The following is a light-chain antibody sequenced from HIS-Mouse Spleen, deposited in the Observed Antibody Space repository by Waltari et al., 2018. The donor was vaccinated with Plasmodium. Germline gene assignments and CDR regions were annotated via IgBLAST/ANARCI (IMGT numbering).Light chain of an antibody. CDR2: EVS. J-gene: IGLJ2*01. CDR3: SSYAGSNNLV. Sequence: QSALTQPPSASGSPGQSVTISCTGTRSDVGGYNYVSWYQQHPGQAPKLMIYEVSKRPSGVPDRFPGSKSGNTASRTVSGLQAEDEAEYYCSSYAGSNNLVFGGGTKLTVL. CDR1: RSDVGGYNY. V-gene: IGLV2-8*01.